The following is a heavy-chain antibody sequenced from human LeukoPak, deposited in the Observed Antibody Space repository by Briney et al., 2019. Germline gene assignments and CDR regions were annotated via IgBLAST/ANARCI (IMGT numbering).Heavy chain of an antibody. J-gene: IGHJ5*02. V-gene: IGHV1-69*13. D-gene: IGHD3-10*01. CDR1: GGTFSSYA. CDR3: ARVGTMVRGVIEVFFNWFDP. CDR2: IIPIFGTA. Sequence: GAPVKVSCKASGGTFSSYAISWVRQAPGQGLEWMGGIIPIFGTANYAQKFQGRVTITADESTSTAYMELSSLRSEDTAVYYCARVGTMVRGVIEVFFNWFDPWGQGTLVTVSS.